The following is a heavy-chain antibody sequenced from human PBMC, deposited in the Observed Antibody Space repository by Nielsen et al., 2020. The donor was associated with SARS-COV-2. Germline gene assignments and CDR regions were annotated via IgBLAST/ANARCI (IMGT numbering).Heavy chain of an antibody. CDR1: GGSISSYY. Sequence: GSLRLSCTVSGGSISSYYWSWIRQPPGKGLEWIGYIYYSGSTNYNPSLKSRVTISVDTSKNQFSLKLSSVTAADTAVYYCARDRTVTTPGAFDIWGQGTMVTVSS. D-gene: IGHD4-17*01. CDR2: IYYSGST. V-gene: IGHV4-59*01. J-gene: IGHJ3*02. CDR3: ARDRTVTTPGAFDI.